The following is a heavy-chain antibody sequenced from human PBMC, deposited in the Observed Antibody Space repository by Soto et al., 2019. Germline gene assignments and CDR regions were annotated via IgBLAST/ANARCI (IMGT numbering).Heavy chain of an antibody. J-gene: IGHJ6*02. CDR1: GYTFTIYG. D-gene: IGHD5-12*01. CDR3: ARALGDSGYAGMDV. CDR2: ISPDNGNT. V-gene: IGHV1-18*01. Sequence: QVQLVQSGGEVKKPGASVKVSCKASGYTFTIYGINWVRQAPGQGLEWMGWISPDNGNTNYAQKIQGRVNMTTETSTSTAYMELRSLRSDDTAVYYCARALGDSGYAGMDVWGQGTTVTVSS.